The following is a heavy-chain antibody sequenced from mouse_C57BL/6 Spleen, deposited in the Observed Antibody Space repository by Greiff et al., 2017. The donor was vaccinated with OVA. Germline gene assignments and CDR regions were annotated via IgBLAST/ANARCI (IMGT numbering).Heavy chain of an antibody. CDR1: GYTFTSYW. D-gene: IGHD4-1*01. J-gene: IGHJ2*01. V-gene: IGHV1-61*01. Sequence: QVQLQQPGAELVRPGSSVKLSCKASGYTFTSYWMDWVKQRPGQGLEWIGNLYPSDSETHYNQKFKDKATLTVDKSSSTAYMQLSSLTSEDSAVYYCARDWDHFDYWGQGTTLTVSA. CDR3: ARDWDHFDY. CDR2: LYPSDSET.